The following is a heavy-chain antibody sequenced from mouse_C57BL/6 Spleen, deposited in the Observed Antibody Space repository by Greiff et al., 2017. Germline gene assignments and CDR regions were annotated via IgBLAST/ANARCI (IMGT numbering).Heavy chain of an antibody. CDR1: GYAFTNYL. D-gene: IGHD1-1*01. J-gene: IGHJ4*01. Sequence: QVQLKQSGAELVRPGTSVKVSCKASGYAFTNYLIEWVKQRPGQGLEWIGVINPGSGGTNYNEKFKGKATLTADKSSSTAYMQLSSLTSEDSAVYFCARSDYYGSSYHGYAMDYWGQGTSVTVSS. V-gene: IGHV1-54*01. CDR2: INPGSGGT. CDR3: ARSDYYGSSYHGYAMDY.